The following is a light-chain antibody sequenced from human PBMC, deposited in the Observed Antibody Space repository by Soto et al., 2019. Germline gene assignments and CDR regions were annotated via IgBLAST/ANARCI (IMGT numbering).Light chain of an antibody. CDR3: ASWDESLSGVV. CDR2: KNN. CDR1: SSNIGTNY. V-gene: IGLV1-47*01. J-gene: IGLJ3*02. Sequence: QSVLTQSPSASGTPGQTVTISCSGSSSNIGTNYVFWYQHVPGTAPKLLLYKNNQRPSGVPDRFSGSKSGTSASLAIGGLRSEDEAHYSCASWDESLSGVVFGGGTKLTVL.